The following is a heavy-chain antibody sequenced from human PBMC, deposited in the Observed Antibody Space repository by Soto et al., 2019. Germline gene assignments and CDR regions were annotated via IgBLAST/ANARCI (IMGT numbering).Heavy chain of an antibody. V-gene: IGHV4-59*01. CDR3: ARGYYYDSSGDTNWFDP. Sequence: PSETLSLTCTVSGGSISSYYWSWIRQPPGKGLEWIGYIYYSGSTNYNPSLKSRVTISVDTSKNQFSLRLSSVTAADTAVYYCARGYYYDSSGDTNWFDPRGQGTLVTGSS. D-gene: IGHD3-22*01. CDR1: GGSISSYY. CDR2: IYYSGST. J-gene: IGHJ5*02.